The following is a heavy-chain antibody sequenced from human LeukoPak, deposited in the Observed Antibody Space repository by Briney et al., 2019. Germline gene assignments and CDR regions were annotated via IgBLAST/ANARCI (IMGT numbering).Heavy chain of an antibody. Sequence: PSETLSLTCAVSGGSISSGGYSWSWIRQPPGKGLEWIGYIYHSGSTYYNPSLKSRVTISVDTSKNQFSLKLSSVTAADTAVYYCARVVGDYYDSSGYYHCWFDPWGQGTLVTVSS. J-gene: IGHJ5*02. CDR3: ARVVGDYYDSSGYYHCWFDP. V-gene: IGHV4-30-2*05. CDR2: IYHSGST. CDR1: GGSISSGGYS. D-gene: IGHD3-22*01.